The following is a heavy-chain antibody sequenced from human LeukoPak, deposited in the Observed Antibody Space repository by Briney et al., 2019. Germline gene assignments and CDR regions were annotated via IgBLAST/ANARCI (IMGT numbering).Heavy chain of an antibody. CDR1: GGSFSRYA. Sequence: SVKVSCKASGGSFSRYAISWVRQAPGQGLEWMGGIIPIFGTTNYAQKFQGRVTITADESTSTAYMDLISLRSDDTAVYYCARSEIVARVRGGFYYYMDVWGKGTTVTVSS. CDR3: ARSEIVARVRGGFYYYMDV. J-gene: IGHJ6*03. V-gene: IGHV1-69*13. D-gene: IGHD5-12*01. CDR2: IIPIFGTT.